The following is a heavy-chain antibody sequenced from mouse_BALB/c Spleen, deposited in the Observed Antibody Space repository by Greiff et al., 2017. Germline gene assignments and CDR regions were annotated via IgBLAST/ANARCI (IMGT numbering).Heavy chain of an antibody. CDR2: IDPANGNT. V-gene: IGHV14-3*02. CDR1: GFNIKDTY. D-gene: IGHD1-1*01. J-gene: IGHJ3*01. Sequence: EVQLQQSGAELVKPGASVQLSCTASGFNIKDTYMHWVKQRPEQGLEWIGRIDPANGNTKYDPKFQGKATITADTSSNTAYLQLSSLTSEDTAVYYCARVYYYGSSYGDWFAYWGQGTLVTVSA. CDR3: ARVYYYGSSYGDWFAY.